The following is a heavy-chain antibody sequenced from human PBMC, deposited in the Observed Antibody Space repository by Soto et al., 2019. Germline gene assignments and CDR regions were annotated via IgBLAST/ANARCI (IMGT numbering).Heavy chain of an antibody. CDR2: IYYSGST. V-gene: IGHV4-31*03. J-gene: IGHJ5*02. D-gene: IGHD4-17*01. Sequence: SETLSLTCTVSGGSISSGGYYWSWIRQHPGKGLEWIGYIYYSGSTYYNPSLKSRVTISVDTSKNQFSLKLSSVTAADTAGYYCARYGDYTSAHNWFDPWGQGTLVTVSS. CDR3: ARYGDYTSAHNWFDP. CDR1: GGSISSGGYY.